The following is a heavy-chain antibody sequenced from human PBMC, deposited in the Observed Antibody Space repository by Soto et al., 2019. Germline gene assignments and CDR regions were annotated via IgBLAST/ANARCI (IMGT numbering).Heavy chain of an antibody. CDR2: INPNSGGT. CDR1: GYTFTGYY. J-gene: IGHJ4*02. V-gene: IGHV1-2*02. CDR3: ARDLGYYDILTGYYHRRFDY. D-gene: IGHD3-9*01. Sequence: GASVKVSFEASGYTFTGYYMHWVRQAPGQGLEWMGWINPNSGGTNYAQKFQGRVTMTRDTSISTAYMELSRLRSDDTAVYYCARDLGYYDILTGYYHRRFDYWGQGTLVTVSS.